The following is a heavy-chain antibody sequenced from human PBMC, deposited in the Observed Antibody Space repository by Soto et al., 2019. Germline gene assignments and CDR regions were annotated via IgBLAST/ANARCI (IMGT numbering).Heavy chain of an antibody. CDR3: AREDGVVGSSSAFNH. CDR1: GFTFSTYT. J-gene: IGHJ4*02. V-gene: IGHV3-21*01. Sequence: EVQVVESGGGLVKPGGSLRLSCVFSGFTFSTYTMNWVRQAPGKGLEWVSSINGRSNYVYYADSVKGRFTISRDNAKNARYLQMNRLRAEDTALYYCAREDGVVGSSSAFNHWGLGTLVSVAS. D-gene: IGHD1-26*01. CDR2: INGRSNYV.